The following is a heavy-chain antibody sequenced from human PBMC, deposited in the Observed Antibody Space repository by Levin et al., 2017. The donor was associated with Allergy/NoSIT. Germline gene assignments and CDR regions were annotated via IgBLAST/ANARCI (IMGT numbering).Heavy chain of an antibody. J-gene: IGHJ5*02. V-gene: IGHV1-18*01. D-gene: IGHD6-13*01. CDR1: GYTFMSYG. Sequence: ASVKVSCKASGYTFMSYGITWVRQAPGQGLEWMGWVSADNVYTNYAQKFQGRVTMTTDTSTSTAYMELRNLRSDDTAVYYCARDAEERQQLGPNWFHPWGPGTLVTGSS. CDR2: VSADNVYT. CDR3: ARDAEERQQLGPNWFHP.